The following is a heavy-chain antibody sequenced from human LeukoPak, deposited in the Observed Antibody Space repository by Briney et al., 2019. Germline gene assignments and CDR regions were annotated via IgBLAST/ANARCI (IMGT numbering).Heavy chain of an antibody. V-gene: IGHV4-34*01. CDR1: GESFDGFY. J-gene: IGHJ5*02. Sequence: SETLSLTCAVYGESFDGFYWNWIRQPPGKGLEWVGEINYSGMTNYNPALMTRVAISADSSKRQFSLDLTSVTAADTAVYYCAIRLATSRLATATTWFDPWGQGTLVSVSS. CDR3: AIRLATSRLATATTWFDP. CDR2: INYSGMT. D-gene: IGHD2-2*01.